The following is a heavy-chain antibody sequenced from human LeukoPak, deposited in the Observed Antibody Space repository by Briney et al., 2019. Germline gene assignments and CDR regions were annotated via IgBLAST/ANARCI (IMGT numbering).Heavy chain of an antibody. CDR3: ARDVRGDYFDY. Sequence: SETLSLTCTVSGGSISSYYCSWIRQPPGKGLEWIGYIYYSGSTNYNPSLKSRVTISVDTSKNQFSLKLSSVTAADTAVYYCARDVRGDYFDYWGQGTLVTVSS. CDR2: IYYSGST. J-gene: IGHJ4*02. D-gene: IGHD3-10*02. CDR1: GGSISSYY. V-gene: IGHV4-59*01.